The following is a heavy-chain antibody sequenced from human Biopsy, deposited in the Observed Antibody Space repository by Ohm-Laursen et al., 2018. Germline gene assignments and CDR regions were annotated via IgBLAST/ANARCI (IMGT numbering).Heavy chain of an antibody. J-gene: IGHJ5*02. V-gene: IGHV4-59*05. CDR3: ARHPTGFWFDP. Sequence: GTLSLTCAVSGGSISNYFWTWIRQPPGKGLEWIGSIYNTETTFYNPSLKSRVTISVDTSTNQFSLRVSSVTAEDTALYFCARHPTGFWFDPWAMEPWSPSP. CDR1: GGSISNYF. CDR2: IYNTETT.